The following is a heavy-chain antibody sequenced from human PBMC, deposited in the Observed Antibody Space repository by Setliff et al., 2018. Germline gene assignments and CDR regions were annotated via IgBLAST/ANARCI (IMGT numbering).Heavy chain of an antibody. Sequence: LRLSCAVSGFTFSNYWMTWVRQAPGKGLEWVANIKQDGSESYYVDSVKGRFTISRDNADNSLYLQMNSLRVEDTAVYYCARDNTLFGVVITGSWFDPWGQGTLVTVSS. V-gene: IGHV3-7*01. CDR2: IKQDGSES. CDR3: ARDNTLFGVVITGSWFDP. J-gene: IGHJ5*02. D-gene: IGHD3-3*01. CDR1: GFTFSNYW.